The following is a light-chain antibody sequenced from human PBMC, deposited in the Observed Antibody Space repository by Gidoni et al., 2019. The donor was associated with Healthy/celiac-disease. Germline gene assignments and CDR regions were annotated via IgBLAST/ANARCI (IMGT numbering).Light chain of an antibody. CDR2: LAS. CDR3: QQYYSTPGT. Sequence: IVMTQSPEPLAVSLGERATIHCKSSQSVLYSSNNKNYLAWYQQKPGQPPKLLIYLASTRESGVPDRFSGSGSGTDFTLTISSLQAEDVAVYYCQQYYSTPGTFXXXTKLEIK. CDR1: QSVLYSSNNKNY. V-gene: IGKV4-1*01. J-gene: IGKJ2*01.